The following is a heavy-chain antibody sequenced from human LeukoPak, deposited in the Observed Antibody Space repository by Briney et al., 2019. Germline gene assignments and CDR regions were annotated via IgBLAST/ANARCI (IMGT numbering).Heavy chain of an antibody. CDR2: IRSKAYGGTT. J-gene: IGHJ4*02. V-gene: IGHV3-49*03. CDR1: GFTFGDYA. D-gene: IGHD3-22*01. CDR3: TREVYDSSGYPDY. Sequence: GGSLRLSCTASGFTFGDYAMSWFRQAPGKGLEWVGFIRSKAYGGTTEYAASVKGRFTVSRDDSKSIAYLQMNSLKTEDTAVYYCTREVYDSSGYPDYWGQGTLVTVSS.